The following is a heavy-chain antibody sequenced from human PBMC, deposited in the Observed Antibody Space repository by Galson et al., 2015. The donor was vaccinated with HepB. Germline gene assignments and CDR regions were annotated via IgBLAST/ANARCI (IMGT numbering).Heavy chain of an antibody. CDR3: ARDRESTRMYQPLLHQAIFDY. J-gene: IGHJ4*02. CDR2: IIPIFGTA. Sequence: SVKVSCKASGGTFSSYAISWVRQAPGQGLEWMGGIIPIFGTANYAQKFQGRVTITADESTSTAYMELSSLRSEDTAVYYCARDRESTRMYQPLLHQAIFDYWGQGTLVTVSS. V-gene: IGHV1-69*13. CDR1: GGTFSSYA. D-gene: IGHD2-2*01.